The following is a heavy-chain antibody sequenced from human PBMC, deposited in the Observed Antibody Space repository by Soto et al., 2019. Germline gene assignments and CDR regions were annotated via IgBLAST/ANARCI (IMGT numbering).Heavy chain of an antibody. CDR2: IIPIFGTA. CDR1: GGTFSSYA. CDR3: ARAGTYYYDSSGYFNWFDP. V-gene: IGHV1-69*01. Sequence: VKVSCKASGGTFSSYAISWVRQAPGQGLEWMGGIIPIFGTANYAQKFQGRVTITADESTSTAYMELSSLRSEDTAVYYCARAGTYYYDSSGYFNWFDPWGQGTLVTVSS. J-gene: IGHJ5*02. D-gene: IGHD3-22*01.